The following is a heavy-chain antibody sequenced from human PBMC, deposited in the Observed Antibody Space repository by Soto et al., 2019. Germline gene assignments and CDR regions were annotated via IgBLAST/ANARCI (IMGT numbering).Heavy chain of an antibody. CDR3: ARVYSSSSGRAIDY. V-gene: IGHV3-7*01. CDR2: IKQDGSEK. CDR1: GFTFSTYW. J-gene: IGHJ4*02. Sequence: GGSLRLSCAVSGFTFSTYWMSWVRQAPGKGLEWVANIKQDGSEKNYVDSVKGRFTISRDNGKNSLYLQMNSLRAEDTAVYYCARVYSSSSGRAIDYWGQGTLVTVSS. D-gene: IGHD6-6*01.